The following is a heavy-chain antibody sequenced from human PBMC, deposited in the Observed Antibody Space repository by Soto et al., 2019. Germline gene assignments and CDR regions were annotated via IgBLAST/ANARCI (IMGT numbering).Heavy chain of an antibody. CDR3: ARHETLHGDYDY. Sequence: SQTPSLTCDISGDSVSSNSAAWNWIKQSPSRGLEWLGRTYYRSKWYNDYALSVKSRITINPDTSKNQFSLKLSSVTAADTAVYYCARHETLHGDYDYWGQGTLVTVSS. D-gene: IGHD4-17*01. CDR1: GDSVSSNSAA. CDR2: TYYRSKWYN. J-gene: IGHJ4*02. V-gene: IGHV6-1*01.